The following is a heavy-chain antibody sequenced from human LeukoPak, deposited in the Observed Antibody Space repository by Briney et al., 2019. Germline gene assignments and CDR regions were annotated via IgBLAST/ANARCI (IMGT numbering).Heavy chain of an antibody. V-gene: IGHV3-30-3*01. D-gene: IGHD6-13*01. CDR3: ARGGRGSSWLYYFEY. J-gene: IGHJ4*02. Sequence: GRSLRLSCAASGFTFSSYAMHWVRQAPGKGLEWVAVISYDGSNKYYADSVKGRFTISRDNSKNTLYLQMNSLRAEDTAVYYCARGGRGSSWLYYFEYWGQGTLVTVSS. CDR2: ISYDGSNK. CDR1: GFTFSSYA.